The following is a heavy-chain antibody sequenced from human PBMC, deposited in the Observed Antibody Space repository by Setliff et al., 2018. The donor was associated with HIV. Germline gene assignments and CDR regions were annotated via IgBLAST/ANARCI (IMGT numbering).Heavy chain of an antibody. V-gene: IGHV3-48*01. Sequence: GGSLRLSCEASGFPLYTYDMNWVRQAPGKALEWISFISHGGATKYYADSVKGRFTISRDNAKNSLYLVMNDLRADDTATYYCVRDLPPDYWGQGTLVTVSS. CDR1: GFPLYTYD. CDR2: ISHGGATK. J-gene: IGHJ4*02. CDR3: VRDLPPDY.